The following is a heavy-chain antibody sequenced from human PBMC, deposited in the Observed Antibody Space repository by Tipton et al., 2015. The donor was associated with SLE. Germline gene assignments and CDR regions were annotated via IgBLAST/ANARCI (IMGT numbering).Heavy chain of an antibody. J-gene: IGHJ4*02. D-gene: IGHD3-3*01. CDR3: ARDYDFWSAYCDY. V-gene: IGHV3-30*02. Sequence: SGFTFRSYGMRWVRQVPGKGLEWVTFIRNDGSNKNYADSVKGRFTISRDNAMNMLYLQMNSLRAEDTAVYYCARDYDFWSAYCDYWGQGMLVTVSS. CDR1: GFTFRSYG. CDR2: IRNDGSNK.